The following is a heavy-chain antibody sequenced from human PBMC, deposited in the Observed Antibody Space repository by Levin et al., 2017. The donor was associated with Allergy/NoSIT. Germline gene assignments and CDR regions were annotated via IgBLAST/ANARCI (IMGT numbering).Heavy chain of an antibody. V-gene: IGHV3-23*01. J-gene: IGHJ4*02. CDR3: ARSSRGYGTFDS. Sequence: EASVKVSCAASGFTFSSYALSWVRQAPGQGLEWVSAIYVSADSTYYSDSVKGRFTISRDSSKNTLYLLMSSLRAEDTAVYYCARSSRGYGTFDSWGQGTLVTVSS. D-gene: IGHD5-12*01. CDR2: IYVSADST. CDR1: GFTFSSYA.